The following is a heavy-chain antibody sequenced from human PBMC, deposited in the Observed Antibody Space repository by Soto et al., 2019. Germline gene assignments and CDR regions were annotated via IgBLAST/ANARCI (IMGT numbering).Heavy chain of an antibody. D-gene: IGHD6-19*01. CDR1: EFTFNTYW. Sequence: EVQLVESGGGLVQPGGSLRLSCLASEFTFNTYWMNWVRQAPGRGLEWVANIKHDGSEKNYVDSVKGRFTISRDNAKNSLYLQRNSLRGEDTAVYFCARDWGTPGRGSAVGYYYHFGMDVWGQGTTVTVSS. CDR3: ARDWGTPGRGSAVGYYYHFGMDV. CDR2: IKHDGSEK. J-gene: IGHJ6*02. V-gene: IGHV3-7*05.